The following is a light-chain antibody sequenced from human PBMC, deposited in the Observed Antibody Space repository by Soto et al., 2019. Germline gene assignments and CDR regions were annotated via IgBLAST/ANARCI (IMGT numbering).Light chain of an antibody. CDR2: RND. CDR1: ISNIGNNY. J-gene: IGLJ1*01. V-gene: IGLV1-47*01. CDR3: AAWDDTVRSYV. Sequence: QSVLTQPSSVSGTPGQGVTISCSGSISNIGNNYVYWFQQLPGTAPKVLSNRNDQRPSGVPHRFSGSKSGTSASLAISGRRSEDEADYYCAAWDDTVRSYVFGTGTKLTVL.